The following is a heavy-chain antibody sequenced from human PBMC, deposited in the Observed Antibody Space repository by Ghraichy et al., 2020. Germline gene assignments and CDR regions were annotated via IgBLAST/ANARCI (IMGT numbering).Heavy chain of an antibody. D-gene: IGHD1-1*01. CDR2: IFQSGIT. CDR1: GYFISSGYF. J-gene: IGHJ2*01. CDR3: ARARGALTTDNGYFDL. Sequence: SETLSLTCGVSGYFISSGYFWGWIRQSPEKGLEWIGSIFQSGITYYSPSLKSRVSMSVDTSKNHFSLRVTSVTAADTAVDYCARARGALTTDNGYFDLWGRGTLVTVSS. V-gene: IGHV4-38-2*01.